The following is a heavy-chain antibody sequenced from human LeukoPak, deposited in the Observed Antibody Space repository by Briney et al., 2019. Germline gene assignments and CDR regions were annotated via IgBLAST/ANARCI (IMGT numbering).Heavy chain of an antibody. D-gene: IGHD6-13*01. V-gene: IGHV3-23*01. J-gene: IGHJ4*02. CDR3: AKDGTSHFDY. CDR1: GFIFSSYA. CDR2: ISGSGGST. Sequence: GGSLRLSCAASGFIFSSYAMSWVRQAPGKGLEWVSTISGSGGSTYYADSVKGRFTISRDTSKNTLYLQMNSLRPEDTAVYYCAKDGTSHFDYWGQGTLVIVSS.